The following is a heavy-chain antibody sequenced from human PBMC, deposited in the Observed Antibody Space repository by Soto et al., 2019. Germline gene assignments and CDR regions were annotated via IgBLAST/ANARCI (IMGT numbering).Heavy chain of an antibody. D-gene: IGHD2-8*02. V-gene: IGHV3-49*03. J-gene: IGHJ3*01. CDR3: PKPRGVNSFAAFDP. Sequence: GGSLRLSCTAYGFTFGDYDVSGFRQAPGKGLGGGGFIRSKAYGGTTEYAASVKGSFTISRDDSKSISHLQMNSLRTEDPVVSYCPKPRGVNSFAAFDPWGPGIRVTVSS. CDR2: IRSKAYGGTT. CDR1: GFTFGDYD.